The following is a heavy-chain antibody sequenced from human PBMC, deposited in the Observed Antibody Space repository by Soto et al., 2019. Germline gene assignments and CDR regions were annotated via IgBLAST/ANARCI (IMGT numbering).Heavy chain of an antibody. CDR1: GRTFSSYT. Sequence: QVQLVQSGAEVKKPGSSVKVSCKASGRTFSSYTISWVRQAPGQGLEWMGRIIPILGIANYAKKFQGRVTITTDKSTSEAYMELGSRRYEDTAVYYCARGTYYGSGSHFDACASWGQGTMVAVS. D-gene: IGHD3-10*01. CDR2: IIPILGIA. V-gene: IGHV1-69*02. J-gene: IGHJ3*02. CDR3: ARGTYYGSGSHFDACAS.